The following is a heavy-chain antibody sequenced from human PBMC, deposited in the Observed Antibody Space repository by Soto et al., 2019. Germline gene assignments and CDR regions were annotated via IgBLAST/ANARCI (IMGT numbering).Heavy chain of an antibody. CDR3: ARFSLVGTAETPNY. CDR1: GYTFTSYG. J-gene: IGHJ4*02. V-gene: IGHV1-18*01. CDR2: ISAYNGNT. D-gene: IGHD1-1*01. Sequence: ASVKVSCKASGYTFTSYGISWVRQAPGQGLEWMGWISAYNGNTNYAQKLKGRVTMTTDTSTSTAYMELRSLRTDDTAVNYCARFSLVGTAETPNYWGQVSLVTVS.